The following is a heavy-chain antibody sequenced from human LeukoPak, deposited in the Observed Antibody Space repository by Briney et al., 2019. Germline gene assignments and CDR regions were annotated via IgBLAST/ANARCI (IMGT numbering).Heavy chain of an antibody. J-gene: IGHJ4*02. CDR2: IIPIFGTA. Sequence: ASVKVSCKASGYTFTSYAISWVRQAPGQGLEWTGGIIPIFGTANYAQKFQGRVTITADKSTSTAYMELSSLRSEDTAVYYCAGGYCSGGSCYQFDYWGQGTLVTVSS. CDR3: AGGYCSGGSCYQFDY. D-gene: IGHD2-15*01. V-gene: IGHV1-69*06. CDR1: GYTFTSYA.